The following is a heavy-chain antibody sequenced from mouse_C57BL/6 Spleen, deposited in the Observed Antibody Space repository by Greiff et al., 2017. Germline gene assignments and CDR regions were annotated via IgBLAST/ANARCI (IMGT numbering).Heavy chain of an antibody. V-gene: IGHV5-15*01. J-gene: IGHJ3*01. CDR2: ISNLAYSI. D-gene: IGHD2-3*01. CDR3: ARQGDGYPPSFFAY. CDR1: GFTFSDYG. Sequence: EVHLVESGGGLVQPGGSLKLSCAASGFTFSDYGMAWVRQAPRKGPEWVAFISNLAYSIYYADTVTGRFTISRENAKNTLYLEMSSLRSEDTAMYYCARQGDGYPPSFFAYWGQGTLVTVSA.